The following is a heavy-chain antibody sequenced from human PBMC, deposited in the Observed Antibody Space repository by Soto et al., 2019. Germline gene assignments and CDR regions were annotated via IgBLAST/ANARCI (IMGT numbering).Heavy chain of an antibody. CDR2: INHSGST. D-gene: IGHD2-2*01. CDR3: ARGYCSSTSCPKIFDY. CDR1: GGSFSGYY. V-gene: IGHV4-34*01. J-gene: IGHJ4*02. Sequence: SETLSLTCAVYGGSFSGYYWSWIRQPPGKGLEWIGEINHSGSTNYNPSLKSRVTISVDTSKNQFSLKLSSVTAADTAVYYCARGYCSSTSCPKIFDYWGQGTLVTVSS.